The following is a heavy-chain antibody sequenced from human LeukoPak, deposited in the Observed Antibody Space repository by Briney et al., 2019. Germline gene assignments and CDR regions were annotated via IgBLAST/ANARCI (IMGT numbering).Heavy chain of an antibody. V-gene: IGHV3-74*01. CDR3: ARDWFGIES. CDR2: INGDGSST. D-gene: IGHD3-16*01. CDR1: GFTFSNYW. J-gene: IGHJ4*02. Sequence: GGSLRLSCAASGFTFSNYWMHWARQAPGKGLVWVSRINGDGSSTNYADSVKGRFTISRDNAKNTVNLQMNSLRAEDTAVYYCARDWFGIESWGQGTLVTVSS.